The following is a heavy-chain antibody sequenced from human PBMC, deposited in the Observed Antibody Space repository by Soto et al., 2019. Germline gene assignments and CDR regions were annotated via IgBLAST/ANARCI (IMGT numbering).Heavy chain of an antibody. D-gene: IGHD3-3*01. CDR1: GYPVTAYY. V-gene: IGHV1-2*02. CDR2: INPATGAA. CDR3: ARGGGVGVAGSAAFDM. J-gene: IGHJ3*02. Sequence: QLHLVQSGAVVKKPGASVTVSCSASGYPVTAYYMHWVRQAPGRGLEWMGGINPATGAAKYTQIFQGRVTMTRDTSTSTVFTELSGLTSEDPAVFYCARGGGVGVAGSAAFDMWGQGTLVTVSS.